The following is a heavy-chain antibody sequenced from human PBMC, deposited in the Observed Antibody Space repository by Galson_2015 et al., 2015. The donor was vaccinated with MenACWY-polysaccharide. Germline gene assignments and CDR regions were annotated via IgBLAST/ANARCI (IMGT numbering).Heavy chain of an antibody. J-gene: IGHJ4*02. CDR3: TRGGNYRSSWDYFDY. CDR1: GYTFTTYA. V-gene: IGHV1-18*04. D-gene: IGHD6-13*01. CDR2: ISANNGNT. Sequence: QSGAEVKKPGESLKISCKGSGYTFTTYAINWVRQAPGQGLEWMGWISANNGNTNYAQKLQGRVSMTTDTSTSTAYMELRSLRSDDTAVYYCTRGGNYRSSWDYFDYWGQGTLVTVSS.